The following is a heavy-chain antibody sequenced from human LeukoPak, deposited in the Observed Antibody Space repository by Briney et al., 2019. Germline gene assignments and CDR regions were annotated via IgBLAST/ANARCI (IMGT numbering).Heavy chain of an antibody. J-gene: IGHJ6*02. V-gene: IGHV3-23*01. CDR3: AKDSHLLRYFDWSPNGMDV. CDR2: ISGSGGST. CDR1: GFTFSSYA. Sequence: GGSLRLSCAASGFTFSSYAMSWVRQAPGKGLEWVSAISGSGGSTYYADSVKGRFTISRDNSKNTLYLQMNSLRAEDTAVYYCAKDSHLLRYFDWSPNGMDVWGQGTTVTVSS. D-gene: IGHD3-9*01.